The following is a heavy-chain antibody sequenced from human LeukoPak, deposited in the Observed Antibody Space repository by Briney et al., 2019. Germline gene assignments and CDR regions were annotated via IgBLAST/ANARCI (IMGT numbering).Heavy chain of an antibody. CDR1: GFTFDDHG. D-gene: IGHD6-13*01. Sequence: GGSLRLSCAASGFTFDDHGMSWVRQAPGKGLEWVSGINWNGGSTGYADSVKGRFTISRDNAKNSLYLQMNSLRAEDTALYYCARVVSSSWYNDAFDIWGQGTMVTVSS. CDR3: ARVVSSSWYNDAFDI. CDR2: INWNGGST. V-gene: IGHV3-20*04. J-gene: IGHJ3*02.